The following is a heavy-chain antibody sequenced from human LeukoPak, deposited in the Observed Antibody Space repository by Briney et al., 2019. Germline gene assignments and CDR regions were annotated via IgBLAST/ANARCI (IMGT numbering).Heavy chain of an antibody. CDR1: GFTFSSYS. CDR3: AKERQSIAVANSVDY. V-gene: IGHV3-21*01. CDR2: ISSSSSYI. D-gene: IGHD6-19*01. J-gene: IGHJ4*02. Sequence: GGSLRLSCAASGFTFSSYSMNWVRQAPGKGLEWVSSISSSSSYIYYADSVKGRFTISRDNAKNSLYLQMNSLRAEDTAVYYCAKERQSIAVANSVDYWGQGTLVTVSS.